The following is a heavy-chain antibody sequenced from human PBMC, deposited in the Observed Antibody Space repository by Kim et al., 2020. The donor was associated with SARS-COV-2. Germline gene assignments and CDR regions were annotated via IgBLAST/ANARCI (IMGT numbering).Heavy chain of an antibody. D-gene: IGHD3-16*01. V-gene: IGHV4-59*01. Sequence: QPPGKGLEWIGSIYYSGSTNYNASLKSRVAISVDTSKNQFSLKLSSVTAADTAVYYCARAWGGRTFDIWGQGTMVTVSS. CDR3: ARAWGGRTFDI. J-gene: IGHJ3*02. CDR2: IYYSGST.